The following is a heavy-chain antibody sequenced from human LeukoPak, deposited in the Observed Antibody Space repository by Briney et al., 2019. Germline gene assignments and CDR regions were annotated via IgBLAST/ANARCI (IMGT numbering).Heavy chain of an antibody. J-gene: IGHJ4*02. CDR2: ITSSGDGT. CDR3: AKDRPNHYGSNGHYYRRDGDY. D-gene: IGHD3-22*01. V-gene: IGHV3-23*01. Sequence: QPGGSLRLSCAASGFTFSIYAMSWVRQAPGKGLQWVSSITSSGDGTYYADSVKGRFTISRDNSENMLYLQMNSLRVEDTAVYFCAKDRPNHYGSNGHYYRRDGDYWGQGTLVTVSS. CDR1: GFTFSIYA.